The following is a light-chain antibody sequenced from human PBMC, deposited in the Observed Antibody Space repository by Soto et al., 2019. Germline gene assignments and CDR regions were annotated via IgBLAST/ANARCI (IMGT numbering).Light chain of an antibody. J-gene: IGKJ1*01. CDR3: QHYGTSPTWT. Sequence: EIVLTQSPGTLSLSPGERATLFCRASQSVSSSYLAWYQQKPGQAPRLLIYGASSRATGIPDRFSGSGSGTDFTLTISRLEPEDFAVYYCQHYGTSPTWTFGQGTKVEI. V-gene: IGKV3-20*01. CDR1: QSVSSSY. CDR2: GAS.